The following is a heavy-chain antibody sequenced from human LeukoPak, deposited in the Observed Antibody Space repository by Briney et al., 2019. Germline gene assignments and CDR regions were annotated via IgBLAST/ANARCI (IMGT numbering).Heavy chain of an antibody. D-gene: IGHD5-18*01. Sequence: APVKVSCKVSGYTLTELSMHWVRQAPGKGLEWKGGFDPEDGETIYAQKFQGRVTMTEDTSTDTAYMELSSLRSEDTAVYYCATGLFFQVDTAMATVPYFDYWGQGTLVAVSS. CDR2: FDPEDGET. J-gene: IGHJ4*02. CDR3: ATGLFFQVDTAMATVPYFDY. CDR1: GYTLTELS. V-gene: IGHV1-24*01.